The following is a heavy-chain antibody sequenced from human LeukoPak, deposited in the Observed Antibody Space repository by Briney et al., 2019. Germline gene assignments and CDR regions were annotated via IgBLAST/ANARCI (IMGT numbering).Heavy chain of an antibody. J-gene: IGHJ3*02. CDR1: GGSFSGYY. CDR2: INHSGST. CDR3: ASRVSRQQLALRAFDI. D-gene: IGHD6-13*01. V-gene: IGHV4-34*01. Sequence: PSETLSLTCAVYGGSFSGYYWSWIRQPPGKGLEWIGEINHSGSTNYNPSLQSRVTISVDTSKNQFSLKLSSVTAADTAVYYCASRVSRQQLALRAFDIWGQGTMVTVSS.